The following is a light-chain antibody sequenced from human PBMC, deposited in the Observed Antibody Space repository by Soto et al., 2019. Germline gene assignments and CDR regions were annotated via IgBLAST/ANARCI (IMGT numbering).Light chain of an antibody. CDR2: ENN. J-gene: IGLJ2*01. Sequence: QSVLTQPPSVSAAPGQRITISCSGSRSNIGSSSLSWYQQLPGAAPKLLIYENNKRPSGIPDRFSVSKSGTSATLDITGLQVGGGAFYYCGPWDTSLGAGVFGGGTKLTAL. CDR3: GPWDTSLGAGV. V-gene: IGLV1-51*02. CDR1: RSNIGSSS.